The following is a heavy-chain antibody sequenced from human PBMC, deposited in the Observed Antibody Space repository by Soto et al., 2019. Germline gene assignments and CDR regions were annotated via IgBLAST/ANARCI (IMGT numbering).Heavy chain of an antibody. CDR3: ARGVDYDSRGYYFFF. D-gene: IGHD3-22*01. J-gene: IGHJ4*02. Sequence: GASVKVSCKASGGTFSRYALSWVRQAPGQGPEWMGGIVPMFGTANYAQKFQGRVTITADESTNTAYMQLSSLRSEDTAVYYCARGVDYDSRGYYFFFWGQGTLVTVS. CDR1: GGTFSRYA. CDR2: IVPMFGTA. V-gene: IGHV1-69*13.